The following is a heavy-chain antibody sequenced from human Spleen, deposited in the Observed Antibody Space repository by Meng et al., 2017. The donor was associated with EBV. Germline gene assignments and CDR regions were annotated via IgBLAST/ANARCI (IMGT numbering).Heavy chain of an antibody. D-gene: IGHD4-17*01. V-gene: IGHV3-33*01. Sequence: QVRLGGSGGGVVRPGRSLRLSCAASEFTFNTYGMHWVRQAPGKGLEWVAIIWYDGSNKYYADSVKGRFTISRDNSKNTLYLRMNSLRAEDTAVYYCASPGHYAEPPYWGQGTLVTVSS. CDR1: EFTFNTYG. CDR2: IWYDGSNK. J-gene: IGHJ4*02. CDR3: ASPGHYAEPPY.